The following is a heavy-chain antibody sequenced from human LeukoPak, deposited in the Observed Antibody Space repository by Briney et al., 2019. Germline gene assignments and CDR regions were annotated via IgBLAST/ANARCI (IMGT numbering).Heavy chain of an antibody. D-gene: IGHD6-13*01. CDR2: ISSSRSYI. CDR3: GGDFREAAAGGGVFCALDI. CDR1: GFTFSRYS. J-gene: IGHJ3*02. Sequence: GGSLRLSRSASGFTFSRYSMKSVRQAPGKGVEWVSAISSSRSYIYYADSVKGRFTISRDNARNSLYLQMNSLRAEDTGVYYWGGDFREAAAGGGVFCALDIWGQRTMVTVSS. V-gene: IGHV3-21*01.